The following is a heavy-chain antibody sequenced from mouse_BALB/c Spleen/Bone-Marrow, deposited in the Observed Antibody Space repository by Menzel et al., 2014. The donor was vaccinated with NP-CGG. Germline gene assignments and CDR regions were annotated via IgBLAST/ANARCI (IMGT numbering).Heavy chain of an antibody. J-gene: IGHJ1*01. CDR3: TRSGTSWLRRSWYFDV. CDR1: GYTFTGYY. Sequence: QVQLQQSGAELVKPGASVKLPCKASGYTFTGYYMYWVKQRPGQGLEWIGEINPSNGGTNFNEKFKSKATLTVDKSSSTAYMQLSSLTSEDSAVYYCTRSGTSWLRRSWYFDVWGAGTTVTVSS. V-gene: IGHV1S81*02. D-gene: IGHD2-2*01. CDR2: INPSNGGT.